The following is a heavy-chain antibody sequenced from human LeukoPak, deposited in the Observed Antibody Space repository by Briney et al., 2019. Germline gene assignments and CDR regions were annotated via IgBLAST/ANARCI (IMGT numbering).Heavy chain of an antibody. J-gene: IGHJ4*02. D-gene: IGHD3-10*01. Sequence: GGSLRLSCAASGFTFSSYGMHWVRQAPGKGLEWVAFIRYDGSNKYYADSVKDRFTISRDNSKNTLYLQMNSLRAEDTAVYYCAKRSGSGSYSTFDYWGQGTLVTVSS. CDR3: AKRSGSGSYSTFDY. CDR2: IRYDGSNK. CDR1: GFTFSSYG. V-gene: IGHV3-30*02.